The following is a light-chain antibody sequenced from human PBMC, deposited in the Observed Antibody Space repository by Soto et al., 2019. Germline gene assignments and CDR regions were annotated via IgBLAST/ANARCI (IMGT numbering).Light chain of an antibody. V-gene: IGLV1-47*01. J-gene: IGLJ3*02. CDR1: SSNVGGNY. Sequence: QSVLTQPPSASGTPGQRVTISCSGSSSNVGGNYVYWYQQVPGTAPILLMHWAGQRPSGVPDRFSGSKSGTSASLAISGLRSEDEADYYCAAWDDSLSGVVFGGGTKLTVL. CDR2: WAG. CDR3: AAWDDSLSGVV.